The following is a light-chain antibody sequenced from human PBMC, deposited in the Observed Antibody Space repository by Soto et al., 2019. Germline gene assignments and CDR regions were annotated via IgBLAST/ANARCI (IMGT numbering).Light chain of an antibody. CDR1: QSVSSN. Sequence: EIVMTHSQATLSVSPCERATLSFRASQSVSSNLAWYQQKPGQAPRLLIYGASTRVTGIPARFSGSGSGTEFTLTISSLQSEDFAVYSCQQYNNWPRTFGQGTKVDI. J-gene: IGKJ1*01. V-gene: IGKV3-15*01. CDR2: GAS. CDR3: QQYNNWPRT.